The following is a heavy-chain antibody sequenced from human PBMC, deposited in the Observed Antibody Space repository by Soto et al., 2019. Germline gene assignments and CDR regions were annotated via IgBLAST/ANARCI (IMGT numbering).Heavy chain of an antibody. CDR2: IYYSGNT. Sequence: QVQLQEPGPGLVKPSETLSLTCTVSGGSVNTYYWSWIRQPPGKGLEWIGYIYYSGNTNYNPSLKSRVTISVDTSKNQFSLKLSSMTAADTAVYFCARGRPWELYDYWGQGTLVTVSS. D-gene: IGHD1-26*01. J-gene: IGHJ4*02. CDR1: GGSVNTYY. CDR3: ARGRPWELYDY. V-gene: IGHV4-59*02.